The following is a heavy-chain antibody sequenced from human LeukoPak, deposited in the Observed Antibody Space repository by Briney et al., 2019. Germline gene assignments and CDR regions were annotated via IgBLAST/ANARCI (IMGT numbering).Heavy chain of an antibody. CDR3: ARDSGSDRYNWFDP. J-gene: IGHJ5*02. V-gene: IGHV4-59*01. Sequence: SETLSLTCTVSGGSISTYYWSWIRQPPGKGLEWIGYFYYSETTNYNPSLKSRVTISVDTSKNQFSLKLSSVTAADTAIYYCARDSGSDRYNWFDPWGQGTLVTVSS. CDR1: GGSISTYY. D-gene: IGHD6-25*01. CDR2: FYYSETT.